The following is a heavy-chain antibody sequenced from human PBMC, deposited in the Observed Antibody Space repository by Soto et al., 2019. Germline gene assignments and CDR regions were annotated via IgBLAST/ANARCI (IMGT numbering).Heavy chain of an antibody. Sequence: QVPLVQSGAEVRKPGSSVQVSCKASGGTFYTYTFSWVRQAPAQGLEWMGSITPIYPTTNYAEKFQGRLTVTADGSTNTAYMELNSLTSEDTAVYYCARIPRYSFPTSDDLDSWGQGTLVTVSS. CDR1: GGTFYTYT. CDR2: ITPIYPTT. CDR3: ARIPRYSFPTSDDLDS. J-gene: IGHJ4*02. V-gene: IGHV1-69*15. D-gene: IGHD5-18*01.